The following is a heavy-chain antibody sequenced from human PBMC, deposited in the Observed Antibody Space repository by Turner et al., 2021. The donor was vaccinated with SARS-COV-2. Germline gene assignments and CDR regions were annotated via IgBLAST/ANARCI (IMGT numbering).Heavy chain of an antibody. J-gene: IGHJ5*02. CDR3: ARDHLDPSTETTWRGFDP. CDR2: IYYSGST. CDR1: GGPIRSGGYY. V-gene: IGHV4-31*03. D-gene: IGHD4-17*01. Sequence: QVQLQESGPGLVRPSQTLSPTCPVSGGPIRSGGYYWSWIRQHPGKGLEWIGYIYYSGSTYYNPSLKSRVTISVDTSKNQFSLKLSSVTAADTAVYYCARDHLDPSTETTWRGFDPWGQGTLVTVSS.